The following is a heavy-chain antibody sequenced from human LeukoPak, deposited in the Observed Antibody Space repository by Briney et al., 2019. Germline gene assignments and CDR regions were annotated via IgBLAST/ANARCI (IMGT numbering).Heavy chain of an antibody. J-gene: IGHJ4*02. CDR3: ASKKGSYSGSYQSFGY. CDR1: GFTVSSNY. CDR2: IYSGGST. V-gene: IGHV3-66*01. Sequence: GGSLRLSCAASGFTVSSNYMSWVRQAPGKGLEWVSVIYSGGSTYYADSVKGRFTISRDNSKNTLYLQMNSLRAEDTAVYYCASKKGSYSGSYQSFGYWGQGTLVTVSS. D-gene: IGHD1-26*01.